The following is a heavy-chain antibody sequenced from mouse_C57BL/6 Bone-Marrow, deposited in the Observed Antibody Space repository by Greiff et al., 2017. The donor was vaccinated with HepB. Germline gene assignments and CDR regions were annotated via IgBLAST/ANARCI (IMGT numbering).Heavy chain of an antibody. Sequence: QVQLKQSGPELVKPGASVKISCKASGYVFSSSWMNWVKQRPGKGLEWIGRIYPGDGDTNYNGKFKGKATLTADKSSSTAYMQLSSLTSEDSAVYFCARSATVVDYWGQGTTLTVSS. D-gene: IGHD1-1*01. V-gene: IGHV1-82*01. CDR1: GYVFSSSW. J-gene: IGHJ2*01. CDR2: IYPGDGDT. CDR3: ARSATVVDY.